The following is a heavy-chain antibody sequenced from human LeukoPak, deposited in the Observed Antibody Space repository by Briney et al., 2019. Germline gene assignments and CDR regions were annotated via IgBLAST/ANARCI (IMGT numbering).Heavy chain of an antibody. CDR3: ARAHLIAAAGYNWFDP. J-gene: IGHJ5*02. D-gene: IGHD6-13*01. CDR2: INPNSGAT. Sequence: ASVKVSCKASGYSFTAFYMHWVRQAPGQGLEWMGWINPNSGATNYAQKFQGRVTMTRDTSISTAYMELSRLRSDDTAVYYCARAHLIAAAGYNWFDPWGQGTLVTVSS. V-gene: IGHV1-2*02. CDR1: GYSFTAFY.